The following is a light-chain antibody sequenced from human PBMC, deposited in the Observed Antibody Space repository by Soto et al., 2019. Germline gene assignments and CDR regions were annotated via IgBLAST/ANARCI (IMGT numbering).Light chain of an antibody. V-gene: IGKV3-11*01. Sequence: EIVLTQSPATLSLSPGERATLPCRASENVYNYLAWYQQIPGQPPRLLIYDASNRAAGVPARFSGSGSGTDFTLTISSLEPEDFAVYYCQQRNDWPRTFGQGTKVDIK. J-gene: IGKJ1*01. CDR2: DAS. CDR1: ENVYNY. CDR3: QQRNDWPRT.